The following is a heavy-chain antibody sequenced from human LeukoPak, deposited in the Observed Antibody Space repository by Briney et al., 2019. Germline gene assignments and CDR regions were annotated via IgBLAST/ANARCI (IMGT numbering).Heavy chain of an antibody. CDR3: ARDGRGYYDSSGHNWFDP. CDR1: GYSISSGYY. V-gene: IGHV4-38-2*02. D-gene: IGHD3-22*01. CDR2: IYHSGST. J-gene: IGHJ5*02. Sequence: PSETLSLTCTVSGYSISSGYYWGWIRQPPGKGLEWIGSIYHSGSTYYNPSLKSRVTISVDTSKNQFSLKLSSVTAADTAVYYCARDGRGYYDSSGHNWFDPWGQGTLVTVSS.